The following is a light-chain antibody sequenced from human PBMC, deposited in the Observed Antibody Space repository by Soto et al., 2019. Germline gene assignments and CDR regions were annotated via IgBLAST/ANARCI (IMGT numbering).Light chain of an antibody. V-gene: IGLV2-23*01. CDR1: SSDVGGYNF. CDR2: EGS. J-gene: IGLJ1*01. Sequence: QSALAQPRSVSGSVGQSVTISCTGTSSDVGGYNFVSWYQQYPGKAPKLMIYEGSKRPSGVSNRFSGSKSGNTASLTISGLQAEDEADYYCCSYAGSSFYVFGTGTKVTVL. CDR3: CSYAGSSFYV.